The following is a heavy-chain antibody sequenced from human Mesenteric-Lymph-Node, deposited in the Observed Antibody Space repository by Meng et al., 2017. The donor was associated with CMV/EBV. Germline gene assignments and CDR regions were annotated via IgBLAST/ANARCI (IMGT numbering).Heavy chain of an antibody. J-gene: IGHJ6*02. CDR2: INSDGSST. D-gene: IGHD6-6*01. Sequence: GESLKISCAASGFTFSSYWMHWVRQAPGKGLVWVSRINSDGSSTSYADSVKGRFTISRDNAKNTLYLQMNSLRAEDTAVYYCARGGLYSSSSGYYYYGMDVRGQGTTVTVSS. CDR1: GFTFSSYW. CDR3: ARGGLYSSSSGYYYYGMDV. V-gene: IGHV3-74*01.